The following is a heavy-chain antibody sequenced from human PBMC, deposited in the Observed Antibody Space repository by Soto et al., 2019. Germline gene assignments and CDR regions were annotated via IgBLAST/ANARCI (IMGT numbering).Heavy chain of an antibody. J-gene: IGHJ5*02. Sequence: SETLSLTCTVSGGSISSSSYYWGWIRQPPEKGLEWIGSIYYSGSTYYNPSLKGRVTISVDTSKNQFSLKLSSVTAADTAVYYCARLRGGARNTWLDPWGQGTLVTVSS. CDR3: ARLRGGARNTWLDP. CDR2: IYYSGST. CDR1: GGSISSSSYY. V-gene: IGHV4-39*01.